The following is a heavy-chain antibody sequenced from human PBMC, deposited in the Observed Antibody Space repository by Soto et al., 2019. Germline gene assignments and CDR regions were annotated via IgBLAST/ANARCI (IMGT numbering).Heavy chain of an antibody. CDR3: SGSPTLLATRSPYLAH. Sequence: GGSLRLSCAASGFNFIQSEMTWVRQAPGKGLEWLAYISSSTYSRYYAVSVRGRFSISRDNAKNSVFLQMDRLTAEDTAIYYCSGSPTLLATRSPYLAHWGQGTPVTVSS. J-gene: IGHJ5*02. V-gene: IGHV3-48*03. CDR1: GFNFIQSE. CDR2: ISSSTYSR. D-gene: IGHD5-12*01.